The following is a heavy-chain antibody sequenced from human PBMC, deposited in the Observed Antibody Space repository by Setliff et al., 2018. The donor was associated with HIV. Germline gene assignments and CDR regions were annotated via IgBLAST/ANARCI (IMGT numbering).Heavy chain of an antibody. J-gene: IGHJ5*01. D-gene: IGHD2-8*01. CDR3: ARQMYPESGRNWFDS. CDR2: IMPILGST. Sequence: TCTVSGVSISSYYWSWIRQPPGKGLEWMGGIMPILGSTNNAQKFQDRVTIVADKSTNTVYMEMSSLKSEDTAVYYCARQMYPESGRNWFDSWGQGTLVTVSS. V-gene: IGHV1-69*06. CDR1: GVSISSYY.